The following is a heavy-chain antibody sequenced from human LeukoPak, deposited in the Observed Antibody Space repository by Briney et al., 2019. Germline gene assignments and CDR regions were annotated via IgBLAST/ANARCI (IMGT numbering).Heavy chain of an antibody. J-gene: IGHJ6*02. Sequence: SETLSLTCTVSGGSISSSSYYWGWIRQPPGKGLEWIGSIYYSGSTNYNPSLKSRVTISVDTSKNQFSLKLSSVTAADTAVYYCARLVLLVRTDYYYGMDVWGQGTTVTVSS. D-gene: IGHD3-10*01. CDR1: GGSISSSSYY. CDR2: IYYSGST. CDR3: ARLVLLVRTDYYYGMDV. V-gene: IGHV4-39*07.